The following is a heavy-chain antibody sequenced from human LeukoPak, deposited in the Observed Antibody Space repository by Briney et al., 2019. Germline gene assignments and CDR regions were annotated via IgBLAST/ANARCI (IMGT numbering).Heavy chain of an antibody. CDR2: IYTSGST. V-gene: IGHV4-4*07. D-gene: IGHD3-3*01. Sequence: PSETLSLTCTVSGGSLSSYYWSWIRQPAGKGLEWLGRIYTSGSTNYNPSLKSRVTMSVDTSNNQFSLKLSSVTAADTAVYYCARVARITIFGVVFNWFDPWGQGTLVTVSS. J-gene: IGHJ5*02. CDR1: GGSLSSYY. CDR3: ARVARITIFGVVFNWFDP.